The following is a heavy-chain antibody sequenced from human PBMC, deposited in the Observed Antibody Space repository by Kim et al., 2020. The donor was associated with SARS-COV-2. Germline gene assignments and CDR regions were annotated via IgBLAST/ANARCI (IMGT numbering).Heavy chain of an antibody. CDR2: SYHTGKT. CDR3: AGSISVAGLYYFDF. J-gene: IGHJ4*02. Sequence: ETLSLTCSVSGGSINSGAYYWGWLRQPPGKGLEWLATSYHTGKTFYTASLKNRVSMSMDPSKNQLSLRLGSVTAADTATYFCAGSISVAGLYYFDFWGQ. V-gene: IGHV4-39*01. CDR1: GGSINSGAYY. D-gene: IGHD6-19*01.